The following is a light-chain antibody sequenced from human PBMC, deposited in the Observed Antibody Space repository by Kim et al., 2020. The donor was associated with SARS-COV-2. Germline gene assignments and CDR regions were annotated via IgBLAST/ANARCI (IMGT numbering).Light chain of an antibody. Sequence: SPGERATLSCRARQSIGSSYLSWYQQKPGQAPRLLIYDASNRATDIPDRFSGSGSGTDFTLTISRLEPEDYAVYFCQQYGGSPLTFGGGTKVDIK. J-gene: IGKJ4*01. V-gene: IGKV3-20*01. CDR1: QSIGSSY. CDR3: QQYGGSPLT. CDR2: DAS.